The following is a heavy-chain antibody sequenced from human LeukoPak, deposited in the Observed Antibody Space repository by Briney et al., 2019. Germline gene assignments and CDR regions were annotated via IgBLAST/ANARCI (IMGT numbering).Heavy chain of an antibody. CDR3: ARHVAAAGLGKGRYDY. CDR2: IYYSGST. CDR1: GGSISSSSYY. V-gene: IGHV4-39*01. J-gene: IGHJ4*02. Sequence: KSSETLSLTCTVSGGSISSSSYYWGWIRQPPGKGLEWIGSIYYSGSTYYNPSLKSRVTISVDTSKNQFSLKLSSVTAADTAVYYCARHVAAAGLGKGRYDYWGQGTLVTVSS. D-gene: IGHD6-13*01.